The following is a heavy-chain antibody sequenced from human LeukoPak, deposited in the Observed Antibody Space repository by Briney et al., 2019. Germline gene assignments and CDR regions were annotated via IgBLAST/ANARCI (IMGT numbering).Heavy chain of an antibody. J-gene: IGHJ5*02. CDR3: ARDARETGSNVWGSYRLDWFDP. V-gene: IGHV4-31*03. D-gene: IGHD3-16*01. Sequence: SQTLSLTCTVSGGSISSGGYYWSWIRQHPGKGLEWIGYIYYSGSTYYNPSLKSRVTISVDTSKNQFSLKLSSVTAADTAVYHCARDARETGSNVWGSYRLDWFDPWGQGTLVTVSS. CDR1: GGSISSGGYY. CDR2: IYYSGST.